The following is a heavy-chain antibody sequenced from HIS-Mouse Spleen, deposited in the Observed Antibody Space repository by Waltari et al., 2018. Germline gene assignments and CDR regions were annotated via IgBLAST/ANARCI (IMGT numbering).Heavy chain of an antibody. D-gene: IGHD2-21*02. V-gene: IGHV4-34*01. CDR2: INHSGST. Sequence: QVQLQQWGAGLLKPSETLSLTCAVYGGSFSGYYWSWIRQPPGKGLEWIGEINHSGSTNYNQSLKSRVTISVDTSKNQFSLKLSSVTAADTAVYYCARGLTESFDYWGQGTLVTVSS. CDR3: ARGLTESFDY. CDR1: GGSFSGYY. J-gene: IGHJ4*02.